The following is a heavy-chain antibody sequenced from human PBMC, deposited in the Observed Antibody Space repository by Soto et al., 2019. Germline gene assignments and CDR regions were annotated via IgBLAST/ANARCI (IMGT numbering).Heavy chain of an antibody. V-gene: IGHV3-23*01. Sequence: EVQLLESGGGLVQPGGYLRLSCAASGLTFSSSAMSWVRQAPGKGLEWVSAIRGTNGNTHYAESVKGRLTISRDNSKNTLYLQMNFLRAEDTAVYYCAKCTVDTIVTSGWCNWRDPWGQGTLVIVSS. CDR2: IRGTNGNT. CDR1: GLTFSSSA. J-gene: IGHJ5*02. D-gene: IGHD6-19*01. CDR3: AKCTVDTIVTSGWCNWRDP.